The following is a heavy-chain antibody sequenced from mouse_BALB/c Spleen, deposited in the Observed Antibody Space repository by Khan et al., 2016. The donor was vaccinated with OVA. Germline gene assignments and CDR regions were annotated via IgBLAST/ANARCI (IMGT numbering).Heavy chain of an antibody. Sequence: EVQLVESGGGLVKPGGSLKLSCAPSGFAFSSYDMSWVRQTPEKRLEWVATISGTGIYTYYPDSVKGRFTISRDNARNTLYLQMSSLRSEDTALYYCARPSYYGNPWCTYWGQGTLVTVSA. V-gene: IGHV5-9*02. D-gene: IGHD2-10*01. CDR3: ARPSYYGNPWCTY. CDR2: ISGTGIYT. CDR1: GFAFSSYD. J-gene: IGHJ3*01.